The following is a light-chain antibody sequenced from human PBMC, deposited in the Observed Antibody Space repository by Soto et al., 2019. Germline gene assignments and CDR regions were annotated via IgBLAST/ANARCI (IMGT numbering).Light chain of an antibody. Sequence: EIVLTQSPGTLSFSPGERATLSCRASQRVSSGYLAWYQQKPGQAPRLLIYGASNRATDIPDRFSGSGSGTDFTLTISRLEPEDFAVYYCQQYGSSPPTFGQGTRLEIK. CDR1: QRVSSGY. CDR3: QQYGSSPPT. CDR2: GAS. V-gene: IGKV3-20*01. J-gene: IGKJ5*01.